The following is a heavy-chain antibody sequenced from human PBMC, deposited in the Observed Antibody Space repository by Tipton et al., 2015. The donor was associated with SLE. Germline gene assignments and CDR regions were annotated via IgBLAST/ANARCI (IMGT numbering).Heavy chain of an antibody. D-gene: IGHD3/OR15-3a*01. J-gene: IGHJ5*02. CDR3: AREMWDWGPHWFGP. CDR1: GGSVSSERHY. Sequence: TLSLTCSVSGGSVSSERHYWGWIRQPPGKGLEWIVYVYYSGTTRYNPSLESRVTISIDASNNRFSLKLTSVTAADTAVYYCAREMWDWGPHWFGPWGQGTSVTVSS. CDR2: VYYSGTT. V-gene: IGHV4-61*01.